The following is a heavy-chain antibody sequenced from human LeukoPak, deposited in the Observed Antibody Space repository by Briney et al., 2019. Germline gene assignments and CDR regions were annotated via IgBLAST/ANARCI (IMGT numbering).Heavy chain of an antibody. CDR2: MNPNSGNT. Sequence: ASVKVSCKASGYTFTSYDINWARQAPGQGLEWMGWMNPNSGNTGYAQKFQGRVTMTRDTSISTAYMELSSLRSEDTAVYYCAGGFQWGSGSPNDAFDIWGQGTMVTVSS. D-gene: IGHD3-10*01. CDR1: GYTFTSYD. CDR3: AGGFQWGSGSPNDAFDI. J-gene: IGHJ3*02. V-gene: IGHV1-8*01.